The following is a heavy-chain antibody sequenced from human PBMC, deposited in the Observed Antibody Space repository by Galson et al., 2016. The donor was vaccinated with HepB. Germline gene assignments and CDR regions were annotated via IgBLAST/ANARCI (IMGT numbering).Heavy chain of an antibody. D-gene: IGHD3-10*01. Sequence: TLSLTCTVSGDSVSSGNYYWTWIRQPPGKGLEWIGCIYYSGSTNYNPSLKSRVTISVDTSKNQFSLKLSSVTAADTAVYYCASGRYYYGSEYWGQGTLVTVSS. V-gene: IGHV4-61*01. CDR1: GDSVSSGNYY. J-gene: IGHJ4*02. CDR2: IYYSGST. CDR3: ASGRYYYGSEY.